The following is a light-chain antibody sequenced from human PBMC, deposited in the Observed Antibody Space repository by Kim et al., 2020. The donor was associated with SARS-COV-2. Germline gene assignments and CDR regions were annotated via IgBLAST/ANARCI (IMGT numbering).Light chain of an antibody. J-gene: IGLJ1*01. CDR3: QVWDTPSDHYV. CDR2: DDH. Sequence: SYELTQPPSVSVAPGKTATITCGGNNIGSKSVQWYQQKPGQAPVLVIYDDHDRPSGIPERFSGSNSGNTATLTISRVEAGDEADYFCQVWDTPSDHYV. CDR1: NIGSKS. V-gene: IGLV3-21*04.